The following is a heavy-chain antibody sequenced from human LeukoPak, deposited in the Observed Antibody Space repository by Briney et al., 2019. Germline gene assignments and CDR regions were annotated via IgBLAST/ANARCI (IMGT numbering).Heavy chain of an antibody. D-gene: IGHD6-25*01. V-gene: IGHV4-59*08. Sequence: PSETLSLTCTVSGGSISSYYWSWIRQPPGKGLECIGYIYNSGSTNYNPSLKSRVSISVDTSKNQFSLKLSSVTAADMAVYYCARSAIDAFDIWGQGTMVTVSS. CDR3: ARSAIDAFDI. CDR1: GGSISSYY. CDR2: IYNSGST. J-gene: IGHJ3*02.